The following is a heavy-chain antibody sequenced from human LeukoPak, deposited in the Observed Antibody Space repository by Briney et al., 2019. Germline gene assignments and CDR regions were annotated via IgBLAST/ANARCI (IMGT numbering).Heavy chain of an antibody. CDR3: ARATSFDY. J-gene: IGHJ4*02. Sequence: GGSLRLSCAASGFTFTSYEMNWVRQAPGKGLEWVSYITISGSTIYYADSVKGRFTISRDNAKNSLYLQMNSLRAEDTAVHYCARATSFDYWGQGTLVTVSS. CDR1: GFTFTSYE. CDR2: ITISGSTI. V-gene: IGHV3-48*03.